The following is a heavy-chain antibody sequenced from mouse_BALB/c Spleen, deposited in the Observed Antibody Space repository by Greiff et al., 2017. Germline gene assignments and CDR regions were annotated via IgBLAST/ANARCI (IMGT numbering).Heavy chain of an antibody. Sequence: EVKLVESGGGLVKPGGSLKLSCAASGFTFSDYYMYWVRQTPEKRLEWVATISDGGSYTYYPDSVKGRFTISRDNAKNNLYLQMSSLKSEDTAMYYCARGDDYDWFAYWGQGTLSLSLQ. D-gene: IGHD2-4*01. CDR2: ISDGGSYT. CDR3: ARGDDYDWFAY. J-gene: IGHJ3*01. V-gene: IGHV5-4*02. CDR1: GFTFSDYY.